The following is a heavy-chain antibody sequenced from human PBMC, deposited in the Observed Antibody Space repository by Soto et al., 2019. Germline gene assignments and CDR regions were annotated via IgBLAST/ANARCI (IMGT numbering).Heavy chain of an antibody. D-gene: IGHD3-22*01. Sequence: PGGSLRLSCAASGFTFSSYAMSWVRQAPGKGLEWVSAISGSGGSTYYADSVKGRFTISRDNSKNTLYLQMNSLRAEDTAVYYCAKVLDYYDSSGYYTHPHDYWGQGTLVTVSS. J-gene: IGHJ4*02. CDR3: AKVLDYYDSSGYYTHPHDY. V-gene: IGHV3-23*01. CDR1: GFTFSSYA. CDR2: ISGSGGST.